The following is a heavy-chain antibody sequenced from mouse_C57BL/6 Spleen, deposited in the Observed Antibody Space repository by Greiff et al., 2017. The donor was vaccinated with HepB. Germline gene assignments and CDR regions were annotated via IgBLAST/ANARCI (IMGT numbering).Heavy chain of an antibody. CDR2: ISSGGDYI. D-gene: IGHD2-1*01. CDR3: TRGDYGNYVYYFDY. Sequence: EVKLVESGEGLVKPGGSLKLSCAASGFTFSSYAMSWVRQTPEKRLEWVAYISSGGDYIYYADTVKGRFTISRDNARNTLYLQMSSLKSEDTAMYYCTRGDYGNYVYYFDYWGQGTTLTVSS. V-gene: IGHV5-9-1*02. J-gene: IGHJ2*01. CDR1: GFTFSSYA.